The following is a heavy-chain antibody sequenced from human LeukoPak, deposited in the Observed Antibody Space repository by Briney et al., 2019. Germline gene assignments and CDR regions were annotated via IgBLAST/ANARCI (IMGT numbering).Heavy chain of an antibody. V-gene: IGHV3-30*18. CDR3: AKDEGNYYDSSGLAAPDY. CDR2: ISYDGSNK. Sequence: GGSLRLSCAASGFTFSSYGMHWVRQAPGKGLEWVAVISYDGSNKYYADSVKGRFTISRDNSKNTLYLQMNSLRAEDTAVYYCAKDEGNYYDSSGLAAPDYWGQGTLVTVSS. D-gene: IGHD3-22*01. J-gene: IGHJ4*02. CDR1: GFTFSSYG.